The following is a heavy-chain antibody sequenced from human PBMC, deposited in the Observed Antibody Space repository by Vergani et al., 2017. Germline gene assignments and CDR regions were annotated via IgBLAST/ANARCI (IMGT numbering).Heavy chain of an antibody. J-gene: IGHJ4*02. Sequence: QVQLQESGPGLVKPSQTLSLTCTVSGGSISSGSYYWSWIRQPAGKGLEWIGRIYTSGSTNYNPSLKRRVTISVDTSKNQFSQKLSSVTAADTAVYYCASEQLRGWNYWGQGHLVTVSS. CDR2: IYTSGST. CDR3: ASEQLRGWNY. CDR1: GGSISSGSYY. V-gene: IGHV4-61*02. D-gene: IGHD5-24*01.